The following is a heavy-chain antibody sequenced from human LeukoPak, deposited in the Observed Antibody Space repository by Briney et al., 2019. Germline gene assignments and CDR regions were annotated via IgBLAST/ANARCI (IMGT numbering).Heavy chain of an antibody. Sequence: SETLSLTCTVSGGSVSSGSYYWNWIRQAPGKGLEWIGCIHYSGSTNHNSSLKSRVTISVDTSKNQYSLKLSSVTAADTAVYYCARDGVAGGFDYWGQGTLVTVSS. D-gene: IGHD6-19*01. CDR3: ARDGVAGGFDY. CDR2: IHYSGST. CDR1: GGSVSSGSYY. J-gene: IGHJ4*02. V-gene: IGHV4-61*01.